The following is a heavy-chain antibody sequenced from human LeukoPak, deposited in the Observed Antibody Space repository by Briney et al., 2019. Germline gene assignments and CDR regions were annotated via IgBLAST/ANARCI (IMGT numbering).Heavy chain of an antibody. J-gene: IGHJ6*02. V-gene: IGHV3-23*01. CDR1: GFTSIDYA. D-gene: IGHD3-16*01. Sequence: PGGSLRLSCVGSGFTSIDYALTWARQAPGKGLEWVSGISGGGVTTYYADSVKGRFTISRDNSKNTLYLQMNSLRADDTAIYYCARNQQLGGHSYYYYGMDVWGQGTTVTVPS. CDR2: ISGGGVTT. CDR3: ARNQQLGGHSYYYYGMDV.